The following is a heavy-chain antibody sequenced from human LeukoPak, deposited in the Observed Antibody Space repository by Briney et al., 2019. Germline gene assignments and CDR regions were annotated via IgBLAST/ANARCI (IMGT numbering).Heavy chain of an antibody. CDR3: ARLPPYCTGGTCYRSYFDY. V-gene: IGHV4-39*01. D-gene: IGHD2-15*01. CDR2: IYYSGST. Sequence: SETLSLTCTVSGGSISSYYWGWIRQPPGKGLEWIGTIYYSGSTYYNASLRSRVTISGDTSRNQFSLQLSYVTAADTALYYCARLPPYCTGGTCYRSYFDYWGQGTLVTVSS. J-gene: IGHJ4*02. CDR1: GGSISSYY.